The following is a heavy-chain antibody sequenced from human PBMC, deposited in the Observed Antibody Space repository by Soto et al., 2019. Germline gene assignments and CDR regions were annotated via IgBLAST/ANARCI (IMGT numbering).Heavy chain of an antibody. CDR3: AKGYLFSFWVGGGVHSYYMDG. CDR1: GFIFTNYA. CDR2: LSGSGDTT. V-gene: IGHV3-23*01. Sequence: EVQLLESGGGLVQPGGSLRLSCAASGFIFTNYAMTWVRQAPGKGLEWVSALSGSGDTTYYADSVKGRFTISRDNSKNTPYLQMNRLRAEGTAIFYWAKGYLFSFWVGGGVHSYYMDGWGKGTTVTVSS. D-gene: IGHD3-10*01. J-gene: IGHJ6*03.